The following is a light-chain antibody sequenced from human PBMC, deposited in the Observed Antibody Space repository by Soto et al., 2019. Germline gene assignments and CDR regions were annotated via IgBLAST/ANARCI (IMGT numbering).Light chain of an antibody. CDR3: QQRSNWPLT. J-gene: IGKJ4*01. V-gene: IGKV3-11*01. CDR1: QSVSSY. CDR2: DAS. Sequence: EIVLTQSPATLSLSPGERATLSCRASQSVSSYLAWYQQKPGQAPRLLIYDASNMATGIPARFSGSGSGTDFTHTISSLEPEDFAVYYCQQRSNWPLTFGGGTKVEIK.